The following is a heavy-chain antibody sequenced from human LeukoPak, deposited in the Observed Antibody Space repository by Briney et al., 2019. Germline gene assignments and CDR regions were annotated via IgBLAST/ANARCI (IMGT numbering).Heavy chain of an antibody. CDR1: GFIVSSNY. CDR3: ARDQSALEC. Sequence: GGSLRLSCATSGFIVSSNYMSWVRQAPGKRLEWVSVLYSDGTTYYADSVKGRFTISRDNSKNTLFLQMNNLRAEDTAVYYCARDQSALECWGQGTLVIVSS. J-gene: IGHJ4*02. CDR2: LYSDGTT. V-gene: IGHV3-53*01.